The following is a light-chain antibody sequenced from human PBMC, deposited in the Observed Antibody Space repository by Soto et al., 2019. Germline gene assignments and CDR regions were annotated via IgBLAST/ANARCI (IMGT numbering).Light chain of an antibody. CDR1: QSVRNY. V-gene: IGKV3-11*01. CDR3: QQRSNWPWT. CDR2: DAP. J-gene: IGKJ1*01. Sequence: EIVLTQSPATLSLSPGERATLSCRASQSVRNYLAWYQHKPGQAPRLLIYDAPNRATGIPGRFSGSGSGTDFTLTISSLEPEDFAVYYCQQRSNWPWTFGQGTKVEIK.